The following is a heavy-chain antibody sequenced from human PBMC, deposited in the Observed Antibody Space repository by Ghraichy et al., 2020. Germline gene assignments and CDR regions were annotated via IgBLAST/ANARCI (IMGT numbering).Heavy chain of an antibody. J-gene: IGHJ3*02. V-gene: IGHV3-21*01. CDR2: ISSSNNFV. CDR3: ARASISAAGTPAFDI. D-gene: IGHD6-13*01. CDR1: GFTFSSYS. Sequence: ESLNISCAASGFTFSSYSMNWVRQAPGKGLEWVSSISSSNNFVNYVDSVKGRFTISRDTAKNSLSLQMSSLRVEDTAVYYCARASISAAGTPAFDIWGQGTMVTVSS.